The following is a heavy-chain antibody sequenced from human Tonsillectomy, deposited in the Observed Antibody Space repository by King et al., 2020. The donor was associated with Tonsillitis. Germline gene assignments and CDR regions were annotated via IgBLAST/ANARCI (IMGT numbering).Heavy chain of an antibody. D-gene: IGHD5-18*01. CDR2: LYSGGSST. V-gene: IGHV3-23*03. CDR3: AKTPLVTPYPPLFDY. CDR1: GFTFSTYA. J-gene: IGHJ4*02. Sequence: VQLVESGGGLVQPGGSLRLSCAASGFTFSTYAMSWVRQPPGKGLEWVSVLYSGGSSTYYADSVKGRFTISRDNPKNTLFLQMNSLRAEDTAVYYCAKTPLVTPYPPLFDYWGQGTLVTVSS.